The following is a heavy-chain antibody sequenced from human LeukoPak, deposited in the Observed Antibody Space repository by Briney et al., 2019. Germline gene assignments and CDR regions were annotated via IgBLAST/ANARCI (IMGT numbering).Heavy chain of an antibody. CDR3: ARGLSAVVY. Sequence: SSETLSLTCTVSGGSISSGGYYWSWIRQPPGKGLEWIGEINHSGSTNYNPSLKSRVTISVDTSKKQFSLKLSSVTAADTAVYYCARGLSAVVYWGQGTLVTVSS. V-gene: IGHV4-39*07. CDR2: INHSGST. D-gene: IGHD3-16*02. CDR1: GGSISSGGYY. J-gene: IGHJ4*02.